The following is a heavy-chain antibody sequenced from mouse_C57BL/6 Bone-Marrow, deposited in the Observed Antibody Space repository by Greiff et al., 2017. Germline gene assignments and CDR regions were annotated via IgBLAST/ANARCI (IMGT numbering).Heavy chain of an antibody. J-gene: IGHJ3*01. CDR3: ARNPTYYSNSWFAY. Sequence: VQLQQPGAELVRPGTSVKLSCKASGYTFTSYWMPWVKQRPGQGLEWIGVIDPSDSSTNYNQKFKGKATLTVDTSSSTAYMQLSSLTSEDSAVYYCARNPTYYSNSWFAYWGQGTLVTVSA. D-gene: IGHD2-5*01. V-gene: IGHV1-59*01. CDR2: IDPSDSST. CDR1: GYTFTSYW.